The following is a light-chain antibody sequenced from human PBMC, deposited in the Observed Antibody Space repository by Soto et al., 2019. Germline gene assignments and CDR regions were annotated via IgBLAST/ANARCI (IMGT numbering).Light chain of an antibody. V-gene: IGLV2-14*03. J-gene: IGLJ3*02. Sequence: QSALTQPASVSGSPGQSITISCTGTNSDVGAYNYVSRYQDHPGKAPKLIIFDVSNRPSGVSDRFSGSKSGNAASLTISGLQAEDEADYYCSSYTTTNSWVFGGGTQLTVL. CDR2: DVS. CDR3: SSYTTTNSWV. CDR1: NSDVGAYNY.